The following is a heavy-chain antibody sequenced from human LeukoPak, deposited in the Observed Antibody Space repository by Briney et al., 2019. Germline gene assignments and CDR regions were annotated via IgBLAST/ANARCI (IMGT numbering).Heavy chain of an antibody. CDR1: GGSIRSSSYY. Sequence: SETLSLTCSVSGGSIRSSSYYWGWIRQPPGKGLEWIGTIHYTGSTYYTPSLKSRVTVSVDTSNNQFSLKVSSVSAADTAVYYCARHPSGSSFDYWGQGTLVAVSS. CDR2: IHYTGST. D-gene: IGHD1-26*01. J-gene: IGHJ4*02. CDR3: ARHPSGSSFDY. V-gene: IGHV4-39*01.